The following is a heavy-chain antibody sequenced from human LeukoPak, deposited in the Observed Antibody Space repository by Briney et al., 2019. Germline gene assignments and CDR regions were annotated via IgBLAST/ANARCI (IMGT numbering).Heavy chain of an antibody. CDR2: IYTSGST. D-gene: IGHD6-13*01. J-gene: IGHJ5*02. V-gene: IGHV4-61*02. Sequence: SQTLSLTCTVSGGSISSGSYYWSWIRQPAGKGLEWIGRIYTSGSTNYNPSLKSRVTISVDTSKNQFSLKLSSVTAADTAVYYCARHIAAAGGGYNWFDPWGQGTLVTVSS. CDR3: ARHIAAAGGGYNWFDP. CDR1: GGSISSGSYY.